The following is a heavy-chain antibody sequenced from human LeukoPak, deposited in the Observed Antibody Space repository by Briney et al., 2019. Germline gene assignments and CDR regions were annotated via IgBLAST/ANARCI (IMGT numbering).Heavy chain of an antibody. V-gene: IGHV4-59*01. CDR3: ARDNPWYFDL. Sequence: KASETLSLTCTVSGGSISSYYWSWIRQPPGKGLERIGYIYYSGSTNYNPSLKSRVTISVDTSKNQFSLRLSSVTAADTAVYYCARDNPWYFDLWGRGTLVTVSS. J-gene: IGHJ2*01. CDR2: IYYSGST. CDR1: GGSISSYY.